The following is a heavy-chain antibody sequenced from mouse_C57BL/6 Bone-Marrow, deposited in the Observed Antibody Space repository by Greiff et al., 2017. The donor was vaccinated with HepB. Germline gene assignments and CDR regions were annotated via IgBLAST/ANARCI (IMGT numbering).Heavy chain of an antibody. J-gene: IGHJ3*01. CDR2: IYPRSGNT. D-gene: IGHD2-1*01. Sequence: QVQLQQSGAELARPGASVKLSRKASGYTFTSYGISWVKQRTGQGLEWIGEIYPRSGNTYYNEKFKGKATLTADKSSSTAYMELRSLTSEDSAVYFCASRLLWSFAYWGQGTLVTVSA. CDR1: GYTFTSYG. CDR3: ASRLLWSFAY. V-gene: IGHV1-81*01.